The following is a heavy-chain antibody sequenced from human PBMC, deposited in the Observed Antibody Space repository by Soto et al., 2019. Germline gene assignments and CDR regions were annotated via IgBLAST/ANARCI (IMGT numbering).Heavy chain of an antibody. V-gene: IGHV3-23*01. CDR1: GFTFINYA. D-gene: IGHD6-13*01. Sequence: EVQLLESGGGSVQPGGSLRLSCAASGFTFINYAMSWVRQAPGKGLEWVSTIGGGDGSTYYADSVKGRFTISRDNSNSALYLQMNSLRVGDTAIYYCAKGILVKPPGTRTFDIWGQGTMVIVSS. CDR2: IGGGDGST. CDR3: AKGILVKPPGTRTFDI. J-gene: IGHJ3*02.